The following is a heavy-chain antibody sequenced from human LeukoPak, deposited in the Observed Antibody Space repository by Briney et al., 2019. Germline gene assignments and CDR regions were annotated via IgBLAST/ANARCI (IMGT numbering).Heavy chain of an antibody. CDR3: VREDTPATANY. V-gene: IGHV3-23*01. J-gene: IGHJ4*02. Sequence: GGSLRLSCAASGFNFANHAMSWVRQTPGKGLEWVSAISGGGDITYYADSVTGRFTISRDNSKDTLFLQMHGLRPGDTAVYYCVREDTPATANYWGQGTLVTISS. CDR2: ISGGGDIT. D-gene: IGHD2-21*02. CDR1: GFNFANHA.